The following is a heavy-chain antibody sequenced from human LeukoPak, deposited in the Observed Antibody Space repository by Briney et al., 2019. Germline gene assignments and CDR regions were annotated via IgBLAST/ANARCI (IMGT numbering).Heavy chain of an antibody. V-gene: IGHV1-8*01. D-gene: IGHD3-3*01. CDR3: ARFEVNYEDNRSFYYFDY. J-gene: IGHJ4*02. Sequence: ASVKVSCKASGYTFTSYDINWVRQAAGQGLEWMGWMNPNSGNTGYAQKFQGRVTMTRNTSISTAYMELSSLRSEDTAMYYCARFEVNYEDNRSFYYFDYWGQGTLVTVSS. CDR2: MNPNSGNT. CDR1: GYTFTSYD.